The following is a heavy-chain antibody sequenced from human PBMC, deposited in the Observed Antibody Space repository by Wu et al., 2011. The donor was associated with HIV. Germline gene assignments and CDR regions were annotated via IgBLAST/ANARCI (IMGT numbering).Heavy chain of an antibody. V-gene: IGHV5-51*01. Sequence: VQLVQSGAEVRKPGESLKISCRASGYSFTTHWIAWVRQMPGKGLEWMGIIYPPNSDTRYSPSFQGQVIISADKSISTAYLQWHSLKASDTAIYYCARPGPIGAYNWFDPGAREPWSPSP. D-gene: IGHD3-16*01. CDR3: ARPGPIGAYNWFDP. J-gene: IGHJ5*02. CDR1: GYSFTTHW. CDR2: IYPPNSDT.